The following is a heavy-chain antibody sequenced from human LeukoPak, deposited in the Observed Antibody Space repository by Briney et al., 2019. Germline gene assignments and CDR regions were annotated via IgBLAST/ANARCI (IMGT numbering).Heavy chain of an antibody. CDR3: ARFRRRSSSAIIANFYDYGMEV. CDR2: INHSGST. CDR1: GGSFSGYY. D-gene: IGHD2-2*01. J-gene: IGHJ6*02. V-gene: IGHV4-34*01. Sequence: SETLSLTCAVYGGSFSGYYWSWIRQPPGKGLEWIGEINHSGSTNYNPSLKSRVTISVDTSKNQFSLKLSSVTAADTAVYYCARFRRRSSSAIIANFYDYGMEVGGEGTTVTVP.